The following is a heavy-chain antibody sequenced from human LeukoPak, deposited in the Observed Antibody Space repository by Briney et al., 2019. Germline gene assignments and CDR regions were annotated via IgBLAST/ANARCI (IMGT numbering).Heavy chain of an antibody. CDR1: GFTFSSYS. CDR3: ARMSSGSYYLNFDY. V-gene: IGHV3-48*04. Sequence: PGGSLRLSCAASGFTFSSYSMNWVRQAPGKGLEWVSYISSSSTIYYADSVKGRFTISRDNAKNSLYLQMNSLRAEDTAVYYCARMSSGSYYLNFDYWGQGTLVTVSS. CDR2: ISSSSTI. J-gene: IGHJ4*02. D-gene: IGHD1-26*01.